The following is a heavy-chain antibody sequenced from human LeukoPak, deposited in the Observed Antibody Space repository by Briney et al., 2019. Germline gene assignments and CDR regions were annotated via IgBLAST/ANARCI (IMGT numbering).Heavy chain of an antibody. Sequence: TSETLSLTCTVSGGSISSTSYYWGWIRQPPGKGLEWIGSIYYSWDTYYNPSLKSRVTISVDTSKNQFSLKLSSVTAADTAVYYCARQDYGSGSLLFAGFDYWGQGTLVTVSS. CDR2: IYYSWDT. CDR1: GGSISSTSYY. J-gene: IGHJ4*02. D-gene: IGHD3-10*01. CDR3: ARQDYGSGSLLFAGFDY. V-gene: IGHV4-39*01.